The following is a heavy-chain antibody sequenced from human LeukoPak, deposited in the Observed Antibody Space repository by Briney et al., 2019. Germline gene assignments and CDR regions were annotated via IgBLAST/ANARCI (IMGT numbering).Heavy chain of an antibody. D-gene: IGHD5-18*01. CDR2: IFGSGGSP. CDR1: GFTFGSHA. J-gene: IGHJ4*02. CDR3: GKTTVGYSSGQKPAWPVDY. V-gene: IGHV3-23*01. Sequence: GGSLRLSYEASGFTFGSHAMYWVRQAPGKGLEWVAGIFGSGGSPHYADSVKGRFTISRDNSRNTVYLQINSLRADDTAVYYCGKTTVGYSSGQKPAWPVDYWGQGTLVTVSS.